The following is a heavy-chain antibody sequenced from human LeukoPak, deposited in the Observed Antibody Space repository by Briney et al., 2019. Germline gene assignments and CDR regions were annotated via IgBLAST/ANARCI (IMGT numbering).Heavy chain of an antibody. Sequence: SETLSLTCSVSGDSISSFYWNWIRQPPGKRLEWIGNIDYSGSSNYNPSLESRVTISIDTSRKQFFLKLDSVTAADTAVYYCALAPNSSWFDFWGQGTLVTVSS. J-gene: IGHJ4*02. CDR3: ALAPNSSWFDF. V-gene: IGHV4-59*08. CDR2: IDYSGSS. D-gene: IGHD6-13*01. CDR1: GDSISSFY.